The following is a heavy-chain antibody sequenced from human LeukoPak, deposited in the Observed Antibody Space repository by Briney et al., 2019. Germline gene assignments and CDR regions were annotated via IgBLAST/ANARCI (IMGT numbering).Heavy chain of an antibody. CDR1: GGSISSYY. V-gene: IGHV4-59*01. CDR2: IYYSGST. CDR3: ARGKGLLFYGRAYYFDY. D-gene: IGHD2/OR15-2a*01. J-gene: IGHJ4*02. Sequence: SETLSLTCTVSGGSISSYYWSWIRQPPGKGLEWIGYIYYSGSTNYNPSLKSRVTISVETSKNQFSLKLSSVTAADTAVYYCARGKGLLFYGRAYYFDYWGQGTLVTVSS.